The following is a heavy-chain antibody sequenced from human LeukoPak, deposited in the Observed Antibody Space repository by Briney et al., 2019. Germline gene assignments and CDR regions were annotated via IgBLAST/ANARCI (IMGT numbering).Heavy chain of an antibody. CDR3: VRGGMYSSSWLVAY. D-gene: IGHD6-13*01. Sequence: PGGSLRLSCAASGFTFSSYSMNWVRQAPGKGLEWVSSVSSSSSYIYYADSVKGRFTISRDNAKNSLYLQMNSLRAEDTAVYYCVRGGMYSSSWLVAYWGQGTLVTVSS. CDR2: VSSSSSYI. J-gene: IGHJ4*02. CDR1: GFTFSSYS. V-gene: IGHV3-21*01.